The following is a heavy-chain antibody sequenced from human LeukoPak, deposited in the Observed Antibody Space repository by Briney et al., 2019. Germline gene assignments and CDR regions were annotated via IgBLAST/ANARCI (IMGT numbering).Heavy chain of an antibody. CDR1: GFTFSSYA. D-gene: IGHD5-18*01. CDR3: AKGGYSYGRYYFDY. CDR2: ISGSGGST. V-gene: IGHV3-23*01. J-gene: IGHJ4*02. Sequence: QPGGSLRLSCAAPGFTFSSYAMSWVRQAPGKGLEWVSAISGSGGSTYYAGSVKGRFTISRDNSKNTLYLQMNSLRAEDTAVYYCAKGGYSYGRYYFDYWGQGTLVTVSS.